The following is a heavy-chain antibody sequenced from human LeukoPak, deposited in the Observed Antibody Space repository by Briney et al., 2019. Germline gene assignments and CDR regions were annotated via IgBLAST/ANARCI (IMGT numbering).Heavy chain of an antibody. CDR2: IYSGGST. V-gene: IGHV3-66*01. Sequence: GGSLRLSCAASGFTVSSNYMSWVRQAPGKGLEWVSVIYSGGSTYYADSVKGRFTISRDNSKNTLYLQMNSLRAEDTAVYYCARGRPGGLDAFDIWGQGTMVTVSS. J-gene: IGHJ3*02. CDR3: ARGRPGGLDAFDI. CDR1: GFTVSSNY. D-gene: IGHD6-25*01.